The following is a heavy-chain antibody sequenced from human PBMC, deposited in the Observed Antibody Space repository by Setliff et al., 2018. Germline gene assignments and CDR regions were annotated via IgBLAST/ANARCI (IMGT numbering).Heavy chain of an antibody. J-gene: IGHJ4*02. D-gene: IGHD3-10*01. CDR2: IIPMFGTA. V-gene: IGHV1-69*13. CDR1: GGTFSSYA. Sequence: PVKVSCKASGGTFSSYAISWVRQAPGQGLEWMGGIIPMFGTANYAQKFQGRVTITADESTSTAYRELSSLRSEDTAVYYCAARCCSTSCRYYYGSGSSVPFDYWGQGTLVTVSS. CDR3: AARCCSTSCRYYYGSGSSVPFDY.